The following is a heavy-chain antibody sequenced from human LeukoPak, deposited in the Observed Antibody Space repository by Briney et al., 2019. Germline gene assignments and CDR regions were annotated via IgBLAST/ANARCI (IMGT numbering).Heavy chain of an antibody. D-gene: IGHD3-22*01. V-gene: IGHV3-23*01. CDR2: ITGGGGNT. J-gene: IGHJ4*02. CDR1: GFTFTNYA. CDR3: ARDGRNYYDRSGYYSALAY. Sequence: GGSLRLSCAASGFTFTNYAMHWVRQTPGKGLEWVSAITGGGGNTYYADSVKGRFTISRDNSKNTLYLQMNSLRADDTAVYYCARDGRNYYDRSGYYSALAYWGQGTLVTVSS.